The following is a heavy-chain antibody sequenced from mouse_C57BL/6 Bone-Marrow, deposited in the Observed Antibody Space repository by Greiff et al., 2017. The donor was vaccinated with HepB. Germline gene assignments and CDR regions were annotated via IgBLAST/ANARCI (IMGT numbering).Heavy chain of an antibody. Sequence: VQLQQSGAELARPGASVKLSCKASGYTFTSYGISWVKQRTGQGLEWIGEIYPRSGNTYYNEKFKGKATLTADKSSSTAYMELRSLASEDSAVYFCAPLRRYPRFADWGQGTLVTVSA. D-gene: IGHD1-1*01. J-gene: IGHJ3*01. CDR3: APLRRYPRFAD. CDR1: GYTFTSYG. V-gene: IGHV1-81*01. CDR2: IYPRSGNT.